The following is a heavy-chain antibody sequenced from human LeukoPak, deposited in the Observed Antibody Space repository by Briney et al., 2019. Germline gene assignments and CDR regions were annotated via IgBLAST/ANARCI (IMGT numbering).Heavy chain of an antibody. Sequence: GGSLRLSCVASGFTFSSYAMSGVRQAPGKGPEWVSTISGSGGSPYYADSVKGRLTISRDNSKDTMYLRIKSLRAEDTAVYYCARHKYQLLYFLDYWGQGTLVTVSS. V-gene: IGHV3-23*01. CDR1: GFTFSSYA. CDR2: ISGSGGSP. D-gene: IGHD2-2*02. CDR3: ARHKYQLLYFLDY. J-gene: IGHJ4*02.